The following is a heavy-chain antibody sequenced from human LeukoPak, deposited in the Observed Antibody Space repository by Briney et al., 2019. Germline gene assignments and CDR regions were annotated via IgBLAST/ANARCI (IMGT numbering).Heavy chain of an antibody. CDR3: ARDRVVSGRFGEVAS. CDR2: ISSSTTYI. J-gene: IGHJ5*01. CDR1: GFTFCRYS. Sequence: GGSQTLLCAVTGFTFCRYSMNWVRQAPGKALEWLYFISSSTTYIYYADSVKGRFTISRDDAKNSLYLQMSSLRADDTAVYYCARDRVVSGRFGEVASWGQGTLVTVYS. D-gene: IGHD3-10*01. V-gene: IGHV3-21*01.